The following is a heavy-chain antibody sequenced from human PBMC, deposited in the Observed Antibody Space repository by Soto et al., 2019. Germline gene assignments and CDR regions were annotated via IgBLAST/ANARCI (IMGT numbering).Heavy chain of an antibody. V-gene: IGHV4-34*01. CDR3: ASRITMVRGVIYGMDV. D-gene: IGHD3-10*01. J-gene: IGHJ6*02. CDR2: INHSGST. CDR1: GGSFSGYY. Sequence: QVQLQQWGAGLLKPSETLSLTCAVYGGSFSGYYWSWIRQPPGKGLEWIGEINHSGSTNYNPSLRSRVPISVDTSKNQFSLKLSSVTAADTAVYYCASRITMVRGVIYGMDVWGQGTTVTVSS.